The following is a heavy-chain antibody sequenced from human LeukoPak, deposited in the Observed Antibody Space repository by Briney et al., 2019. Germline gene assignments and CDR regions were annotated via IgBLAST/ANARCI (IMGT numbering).Heavy chain of an antibody. V-gene: IGHV1-2*02. CDR1: GYSFTDYY. J-gene: IGHJ5*02. Sequence: ASVRVSRKTPGYSFTDYYIHWVRQAPGQGLERMGWINTKSGRTSSARKFQGRVTMTRDPSITTVYMDMAWLTSDDTAIYFCARADFIDAGPYLIGPWGQGTLVTVSS. CDR3: ARADFIDAGPYLIGP. D-gene: IGHD3-3*01. CDR2: INTKSGRT.